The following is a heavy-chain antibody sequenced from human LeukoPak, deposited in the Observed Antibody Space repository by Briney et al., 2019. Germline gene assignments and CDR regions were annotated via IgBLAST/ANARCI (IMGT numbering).Heavy chain of an antibody. D-gene: IGHD2-8*02. V-gene: IGHV3-74*01. Sequence: GGSLRLSCAASGFTFSSYWMHWVRQAPGKGLVWVSRINTDGSSTSYADSVKGRFTVSRDNAKNTLYPQMNSLRAEDTAVYYCARDPGGVLVNYYFDFWGQGTLVTVSS. CDR1: GFTFSSYW. CDR2: INTDGSST. CDR3: ARDPGGVLVNYYFDF. J-gene: IGHJ4*02.